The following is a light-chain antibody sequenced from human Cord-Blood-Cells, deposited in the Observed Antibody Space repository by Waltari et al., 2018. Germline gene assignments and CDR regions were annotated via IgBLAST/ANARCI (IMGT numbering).Light chain of an antibody. CDR2: QAS. Sequence: SYELTQPPSVSVSPGQTASITCSGDKLGDKYACWYQKKPGQSPVLVIYQASKRASGIPERFSGSHSGNTATLTISGTQAMDEADYYCQAWDSSHVVFGGGTKLTVL. CDR1: KLGDKY. V-gene: IGLV3-1*01. CDR3: QAWDSSHVV. J-gene: IGLJ2*01.